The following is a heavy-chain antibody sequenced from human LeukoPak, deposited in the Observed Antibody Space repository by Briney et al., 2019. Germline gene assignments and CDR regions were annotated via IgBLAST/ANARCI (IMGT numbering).Heavy chain of an antibody. V-gene: IGHV3-21*01. D-gene: IGHD2-15*01. J-gene: IGHJ5*02. CDR3: ARARGARYCSGGSCYSPRRFDP. CDR2: ISSSSSYI. CDR1: GFAFSSYS. Sequence: GGSLRLSCAASGFAFSSYSMNWVRQAPGKGLEWVSSISSSSSYIYYADSVKGRFTISRDNAKNSLYLQMNSLSAEDTAVYYCARARGARYCSGGSCYSPRRFDPWGQGTMVTVSS.